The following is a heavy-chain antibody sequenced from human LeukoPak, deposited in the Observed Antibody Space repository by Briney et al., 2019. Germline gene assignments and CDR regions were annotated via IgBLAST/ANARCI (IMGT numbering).Heavy chain of an antibody. Sequence: GSLRLSCAASGFTFDDYAMHWVRQAPGKGLEWVSLISWDGGSTYYADSVKGRFTISRDNSKNSLYLQMNSLRAEDTALYHCARDMPGYALGAFDIWGQGTMVTVSS. CDR3: ARDMPGYALGAFDI. V-gene: IGHV3-43D*03. CDR1: GFTFDDYA. D-gene: IGHD2-2*01. J-gene: IGHJ3*02. CDR2: ISWDGGST.